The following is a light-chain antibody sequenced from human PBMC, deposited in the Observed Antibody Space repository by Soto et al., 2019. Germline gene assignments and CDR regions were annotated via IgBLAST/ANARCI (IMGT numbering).Light chain of an antibody. CDR1: QSVSDSY. V-gene: IGKV3-20*01. CDR3: QQYYSSDT. J-gene: IGKJ5*01. CDR2: GAS. Sequence: EIVLTQYTGTLSLSPGERSTLSCRASQSVSDSYLAWYQQKPGQAPRLLIYGASSRATGIPDRFSGSGSGTDFTLTISRLEPEDFAVYYCQQYYSSDTFGQGTRLEIK.